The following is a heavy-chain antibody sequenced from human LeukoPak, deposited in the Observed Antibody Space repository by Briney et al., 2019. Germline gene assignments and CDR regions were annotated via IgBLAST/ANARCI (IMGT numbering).Heavy chain of an antibody. J-gene: IGHJ1*01. V-gene: IGHV3-23*01. CDR2: ISGSGGST. CDR3: AKTYYYDRGRFQH. Sequence: GGSLRLSCAASGFTFSSYAMSWVRQAPGKGLEWVSAISGSGGSTYYADSVKGRFTISRDNSKNTLYLQMNSLRAEDTAVYYSAKTYYYDRGRFQHWGQGTLVTVSS. CDR1: GFTFSSYA. D-gene: IGHD3-22*01.